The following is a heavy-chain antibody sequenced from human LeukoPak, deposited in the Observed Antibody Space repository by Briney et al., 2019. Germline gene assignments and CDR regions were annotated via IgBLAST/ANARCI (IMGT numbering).Heavy chain of an antibody. J-gene: IGHJ3*02. CDR1: GLTFDDYA. D-gene: IGHD3-22*01. CDR2: IRWNSGCI. V-gene: IGHV3-9*03. CDR3: AKASKDSSGYSNDAFDI. Sequence: CLRLSCAASGLTFDDYAMQWVRQAPGGGLGWVSGIRWNSGCIGYADSVKGRFTISRDNAKNSLYLQMNSLRAEDMALYYCAKASKDSSGYSNDAFDIWGQGTMVSVSS.